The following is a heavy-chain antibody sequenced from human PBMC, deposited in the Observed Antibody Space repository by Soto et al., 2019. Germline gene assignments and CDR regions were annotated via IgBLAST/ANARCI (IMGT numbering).Heavy chain of an antibody. CDR3: ARVNLGGPYYYYGMDV. Sequence: VASVKVSCKASGYTFTSYAMHWVRQAPGQRLEWMGWINAGNGNTKYSQKFQGRVTITRDTSASTAYMELSSLRSEDTAVYYCARVNLGGPYYYYGMDVWGQGTTVTVSS. CDR2: INAGNGNT. D-gene: IGHD3-16*01. V-gene: IGHV1-3*01. CDR1: GYTFTSYA. J-gene: IGHJ6*02.